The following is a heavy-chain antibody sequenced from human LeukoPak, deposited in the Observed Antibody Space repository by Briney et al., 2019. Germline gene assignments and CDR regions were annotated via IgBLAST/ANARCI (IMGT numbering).Heavy chain of an antibody. V-gene: IGHV4-59*01. CDR1: DGSITNYD. J-gene: IGHJ4*02. CDR2: VHYSGTA. Sequence: SETLSLTCTVSDGSITNYDWSWVRQPPGKGLEFIGHVHYSGTADYNPSLKSRVTISIDTSKKHFFLKLKSVTAADAAVYYCARGYGDFRVEGRYFHSWGQGTLVTVSS. D-gene: IGHD4-17*01. CDR3: ARGYGDFRVEGRYFHS.